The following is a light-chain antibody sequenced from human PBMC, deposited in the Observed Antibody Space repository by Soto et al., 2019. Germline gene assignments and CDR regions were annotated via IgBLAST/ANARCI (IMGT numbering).Light chain of an antibody. V-gene: IGLV1-44*01. CDR3: AAWDDSLNGPV. J-gene: IGLJ1*01. CDR1: TSDIGTGYD. CDR2: SNN. Sequence: QSVLTQPPSVSGAPGQRVTISCTGSTSDIGTGYDVHWYQQIPGTAPRLLIYSNNQRPSGVPDRFSGSKSGTSASLAISGLQSEDEADYYCAAWDDSLNGPVFGTGTKLTVL.